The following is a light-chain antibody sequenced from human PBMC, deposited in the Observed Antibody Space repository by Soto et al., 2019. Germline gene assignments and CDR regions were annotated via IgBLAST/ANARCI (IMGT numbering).Light chain of an antibody. CDR2: KAS. CDR1: QNIRSW. Sequence: DIQMSQSPSTLSASVGDRVTITCRASQNIRSWLAWYQQKPGKAPKLLIYKASSLESGVPSRFSGSGSGTEFTLTISSLQPDDFATYYCQQYNRYSGTFGQGTKVDIK. J-gene: IGKJ1*01. CDR3: QQYNRYSGT. V-gene: IGKV1-5*03.